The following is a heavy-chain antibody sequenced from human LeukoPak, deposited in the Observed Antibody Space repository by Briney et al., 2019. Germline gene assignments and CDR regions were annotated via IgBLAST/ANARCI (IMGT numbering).Heavy chain of an antibody. V-gene: IGHV4-39*07. CDR2: IYYSGST. Sequence: PSETLSLTCTVSGGSISSSSYYWGWIRQPPGKGLEWIGSIYYSGSTYYNPSLKSRVTISVDTSKNQFSLKLSSVTAADTAVYYCARVGSAYSSAFFDYWGQGTLVTVSS. CDR1: GGSISSSSYY. D-gene: IGHD3-16*01. CDR3: ARVGSAYSSAFFDY. J-gene: IGHJ4*02.